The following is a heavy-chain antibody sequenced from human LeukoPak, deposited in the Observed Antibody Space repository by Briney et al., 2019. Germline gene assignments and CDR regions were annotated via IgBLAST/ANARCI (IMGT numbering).Heavy chain of an antibody. Sequence: ASVKVSCKASGGTFSSYAISWVRQAPGQGLEWMGGINPNSGGTNYAQKFQGRVTMTRDTSISTAYMELSRLRSDDTAVYYCARGGAHRRIAAAEYYMDVWGKGTTVTVSS. CDR2: INPNSGGT. D-gene: IGHD6-13*01. CDR3: ARGGAHRRIAAAEYYMDV. V-gene: IGHV1-2*02. CDR1: GGTFSSYA. J-gene: IGHJ6*03.